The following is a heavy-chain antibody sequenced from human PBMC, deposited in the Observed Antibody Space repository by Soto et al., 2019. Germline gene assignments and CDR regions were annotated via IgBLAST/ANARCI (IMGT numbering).Heavy chain of an antibody. J-gene: IGHJ4*02. V-gene: IGHV1-2*04. CDR3: AREYSSGRRFDY. D-gene: IGHD6-19*01. CDR2: IKPNSGGT. Sequence: ASVKVSCKASGYTFTGYYMHWVRQAPGQGLEWMGWIKPNSGGTNYAQKFQGWVTMTRDTSISTAYMELSRLRSDDTAVYYCAREYSSGRRFDYWGQGILVTVSS. CDR1: GYTFTGYY.